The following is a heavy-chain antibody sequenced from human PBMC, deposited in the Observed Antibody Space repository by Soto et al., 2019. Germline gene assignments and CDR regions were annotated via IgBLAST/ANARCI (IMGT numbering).Heavy chain of an antibody. Sequence: GESLKSSCKGSGYSFTSYWIGWVRQMPGKGLEWMGIIYPGDSDTRYSPPFQGQVTISADKSISTAYLQWSSLKASDTAMYYCARQTTYSSSLTYYYYGMDVWGQGTTVTVSS. D-gene: IGHD6-6*01. CDR2: IYPGDSDT. CDR1: GYSFTSYW. V-gene: IGHV5-51*01. J-gene: IGHJ6*02. CDR3: ARQTTYSSSLTYYYYGMDV.